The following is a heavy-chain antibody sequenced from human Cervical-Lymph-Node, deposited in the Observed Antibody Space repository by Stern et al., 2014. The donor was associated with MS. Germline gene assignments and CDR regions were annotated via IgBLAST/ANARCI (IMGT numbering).Heavy chain of an antibody. V-gene: IGHV1-18*01. D-gene: IGHD2-2*01. CDR1: GYTFINYA. J-gene: IGHJ5*02. Sequence: VQLGQSGAAVKKPGASVKVSCKTYGYTFINYAITWVRQAPGQGLEWMGWISPYNGDTYYAQKFQDRVNMTTDSSASTAYMNLRSLRSDDTAIYYCARSIVVVPTSVGAVVNWFDPWGQGTPVTVSS. CDR3: ARSIVVVPTSVGAVVNWFDP. CDR2: ISPYNGDT.